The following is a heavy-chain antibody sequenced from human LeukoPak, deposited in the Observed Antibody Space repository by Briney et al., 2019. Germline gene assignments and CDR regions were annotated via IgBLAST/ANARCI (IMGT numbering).Heavy chain of an antibody. J-gene: IGHJ4*02. D-gene: IGHD2/OR15-2a*01. Sequence: ASVKVSCKSSGFTFTDHYIHWVRQGPGQGLEWMGYIGPHSTFTSSPQEFQGRVTMTRDASMSTAYMELIRLTSDDTAVYYCVREGEGPLSKDFDYWGQGTLVTVSS. CDR2: IGPHSTFT. CDR1: GFTFTDHY. CDR3: VREGEGPLSKDFDY. V-gene: IGHV1-2*02.